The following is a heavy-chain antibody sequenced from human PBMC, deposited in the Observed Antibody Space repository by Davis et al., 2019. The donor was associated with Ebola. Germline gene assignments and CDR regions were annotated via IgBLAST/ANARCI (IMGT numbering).Heavy chain of an antibody. D-gene: IGHD1-1*01. J-gene: IGHJ6*04. V-gene: IGHV3-11*01. CDR1: GFTFSAYY. CDR3: SRGERRYSGYNGMHV. CDR2: SITYGTTI. Sequence: AASGFTFSAYYMSWIRQAPGKGLEWLSYSITYGTTIYYGDSVKVRFTISRDNAKNSLYLQMHSLRPEDTAVYYCSRGERRYSGYNGMHVCGTWPTVTVSS.